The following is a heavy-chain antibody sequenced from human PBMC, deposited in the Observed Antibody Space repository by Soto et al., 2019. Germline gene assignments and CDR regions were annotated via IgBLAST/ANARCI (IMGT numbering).Heavy chain of an antibody. V-gene: IGHV3-23*01. CDR3: ANHVTYDYGDYMDY. J-gene: IGHJ4*02. CDR2: ISGSGGST. D-gene: IGHD4-17*01. CDR1: GFTFSSYA. Sequence: GGSLRLXCSASGFTFSSYAMSWVRQAPGKGLEWVSAISGSGGSTYYADSVKGRFTISRDNSKNTLYLQMNSLRAEDTAVYYCANHVTYDYGDYMDYWGQGTLVTVSS.